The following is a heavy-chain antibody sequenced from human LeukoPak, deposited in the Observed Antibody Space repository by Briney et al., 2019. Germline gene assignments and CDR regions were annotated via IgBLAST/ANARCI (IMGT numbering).Heavy chain of an antibody. D-gene: IGHD2-15*01. Sequence: GESLRLSCVASGFTFSNFWMNWVRQAPGKGLEWVAFIRFDGSDEHYADSVKGRFTISRDNSKNTLYLQMNSLRAEDTAVYYCAKDRRGSCNAGSCYCCDYWGRGALVTVSS. CDR1: GFTFSNFW. CDR2: IRFDGSDE. J-gene: IGHJ4*02. V-gene: IGHV3-30*02. CDR3: AKDRRGSCNAGSCYCCDY.